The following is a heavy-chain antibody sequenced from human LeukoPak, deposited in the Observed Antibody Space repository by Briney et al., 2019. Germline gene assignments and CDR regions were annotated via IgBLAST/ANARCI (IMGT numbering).Heavy chain of an antibody. Sequence: PGGSLRLSCAASGXTFSTYSMNWVRQAPGKGLEWVSSISSSSSFIYYADSVKGRFTISRDNAKNSVYLQVNSLRAEDTAVYYCARDMTMVRGIIDYWGQGTLVTVSS. CDR1: GXTFSTYS. V-gene: IGHV3-21*06. CDR3: ARDMTMVRGIIDY. CDR2: ISSSSSFI. D-gene: IGHD3-10*01. J-gene: IGHJ4*02.